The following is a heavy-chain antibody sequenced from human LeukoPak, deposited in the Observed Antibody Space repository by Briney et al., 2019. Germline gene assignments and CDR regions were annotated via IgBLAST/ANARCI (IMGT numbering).Heavy chain of an antibody. V-gene: IGHV3-7*01. D-gene: IGHD4-11*01. CDR2: IKGDGSLI. J-gene: IGHJ4*02. CDR1: GFTFSTYW. Sequence: GSLRLSCSTSGFTFSTYWMSWVRQTPEKGLEWVANIKGDGSLINYADSVKGRFTISRDNAKNSMSLQMNSLTADDTGLYYCAREGLPYSRDYWGQGTLVTVSS. CDR3: AREGLPYSRDY.